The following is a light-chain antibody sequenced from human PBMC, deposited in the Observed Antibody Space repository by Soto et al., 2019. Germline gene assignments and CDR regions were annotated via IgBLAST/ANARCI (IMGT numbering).Light chain of an antibody. V-gene: IGKV4-1*01. J-gene: IGKJ1*01. Sequence: DIVMTQSPDSLAVSLGERATINCKSSQSVLYNSNNKNYLAWYQQKPGQPPKLLIYWASIRESGVPDRFSGSGSWTDFTLTISSLQAEDVAVYYCQQYYSTPWTFGQGTKVEIK. CDR2: WAS. CDR1: QSVLYNSNNKNY. CDR3: QQYYSTPWT.